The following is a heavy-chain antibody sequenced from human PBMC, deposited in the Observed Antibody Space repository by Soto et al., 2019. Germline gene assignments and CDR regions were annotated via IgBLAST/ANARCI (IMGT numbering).Heavy chain of an antibody. D-gene: IGHD3-22*01. CDR3: AKESTYYYDSSGYYFDY. CDR1: GFTFSSYG. V-gene: IGHV3-23*01. CDR2: ISGSAGST. J-gene: IGHJ4*02. Sequence: GGSLRLSCAASGFTFSSYGMSWVRQAPGKGLEWVSGISGSAGSTYYADSVKGRFTISRDNSKNTLYLQMNSLRAEDTAVYYCAKESTYYYDSSGYYFDYWGQGTLVTVSS.